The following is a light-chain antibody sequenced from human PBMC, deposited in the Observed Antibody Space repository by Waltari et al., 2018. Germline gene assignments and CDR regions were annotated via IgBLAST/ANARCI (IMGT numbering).Light chain of an antibody. CDR1: QSISSW. V-gene: IGKV1-5*01. J-gene: IGKJ4*01. CDR3: QQSYSMFALT. Sequence: DIQMTQSPSTLSASVGDRVTITCRASQSISSWLAWYQQKPGKAPKLLIYDASSLESGVPSRFSGSGSGTEFTLTISSLQPDDFATYYCQQSYSMFALTFGGGTKVEIK. CDR2: DAS.